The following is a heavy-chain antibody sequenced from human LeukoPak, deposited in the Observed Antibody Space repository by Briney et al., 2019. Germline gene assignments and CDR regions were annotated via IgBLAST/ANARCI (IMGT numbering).Heavy chain of an antibody. CDR2: VSYEGSSE. J-gene: IGHJ4*02. V-gene: IGHV3-30*03. CDR3: APNLLHDYKGS. D-gene: IGHD4-11*01. Sequence: PGNSLRLSCEASGFTFSNSVMNWVRQAPGKGLEWVALVSYEGSSERYADSVKGRFTISRDNSKNVLYLQINSLRVEDTAVYYWAPNLLHDYKGSWGEGSLVTVPS. CDR1: GFTFSNSV.